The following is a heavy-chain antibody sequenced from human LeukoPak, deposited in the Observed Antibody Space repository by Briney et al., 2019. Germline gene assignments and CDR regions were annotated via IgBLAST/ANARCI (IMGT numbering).Heavy chain of an antibody. CDR3: AGGRVEVVAATPTKQYNWFDP. D-gene: IGHD2-15*01. CDR2: INSDGSST. CDR1: GFTFSSYW. Sequence: GGSLRLSCAASGFTFSSYWMHWVRQAPGKGLVWVSRINSDGSSTSYADSVKGRFTISRDNAKDTLYLQMNSLRAEDTAVYYCAGGRVEVVAATPTKQYNWFDPWGQGTLVTVSS. J-gene: IGHJ5*02. V-gene: IGHV3-74*01.